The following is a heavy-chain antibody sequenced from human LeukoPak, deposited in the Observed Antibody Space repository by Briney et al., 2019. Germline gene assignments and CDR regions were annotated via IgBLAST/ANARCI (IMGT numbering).Heavy chain of an antibody. J-gene: IGHJ5*02. Sequence: PGGSLRLSCAASGFTVSTNYMSWVRQAPGKGLEWVSVIYSGGSTYYADSVRDRFIISRDNSKNTLYLQMNSLRVEDTAVYYCARHPDSSFDPWGQGTLVTVSS. CDR3: ARHPDSSFDP. CDR2: IYSGGST. V-gene: IGHV3-66*04. CDR1: GFTVSTNY. D-gene: IGHD3-22*01.